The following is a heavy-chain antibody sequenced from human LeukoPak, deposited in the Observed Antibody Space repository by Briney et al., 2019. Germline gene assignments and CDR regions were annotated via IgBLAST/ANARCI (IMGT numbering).Heavy chain of an antibody. CDR2: IAHTGGAP. CDR1: GFTFSSFA. CDR3: AKEKLTYGYPALDY. D-gene: IGHD5-18*01. V-gene: IGHV3-23*01. J-gene: IGHJ4*02. Sequence: GGSLRLSCVASGFTFSSFAMTWVRQAPGKGLEWVSAIAHTGGAPIYANSVKGRFTISRDNSMNPLYLELSNLRAEDTALYYCAKEKLTYGYPALDYWGLGTLVTVSS.